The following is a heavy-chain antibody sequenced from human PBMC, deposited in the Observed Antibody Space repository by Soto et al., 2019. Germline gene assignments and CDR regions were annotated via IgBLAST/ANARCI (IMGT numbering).Heavy chain of an antibody. Sequence: ASVKVSCKASGYSFTSNDINWVRQATGQGLEWMGWMNPNSDNTGYAQKFQGRLTMTRSTSTNTAYMELNSLTSEDTAVYFCARGRIFGYSDTAPRGGHEYLGQGTTVTVSA. D-gene: IGHD5-12*01. CDR3: ARGRIFGYSDTAPRGGHEY. V-gene: IGHV1-8*01. J-gene: IGHJ4*02. CDR2: MNPNSDNT. CDR1: GYSFTSND.